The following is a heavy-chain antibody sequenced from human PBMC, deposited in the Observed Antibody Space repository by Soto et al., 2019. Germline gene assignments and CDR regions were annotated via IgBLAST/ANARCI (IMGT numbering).Heavy chain of an antibody. Sequence: EVQLVESGGGLVQPGGSLRLSCEASGFTFSSYWMNWVRQAPGKGLEWVASIKEDGSEKFYVDSVKGRFTISRDNAKNSLNLQMNSLRADDTAVYYCARDVEHNARDIWGQGTMVSDS. CDR3: ARDVEHNARDI. CDR2: IKEDGSEK. D-gene: IGHD1-1*01. CDR1: GFTFSSYW. J-gene: IGHJ3*02. V-gene: IGHV3-7*01.